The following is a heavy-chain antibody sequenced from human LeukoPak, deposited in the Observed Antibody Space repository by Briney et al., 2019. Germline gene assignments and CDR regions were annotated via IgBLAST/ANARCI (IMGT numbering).Heavy chain of an antibody. D-gene: IGHD6-13*01. CDR2: ISSSSSTI. V-gene: IGHV3-48*02. Sequence: GGSLRLSCAASGFTFSSYSMNWVRQAPGKGLEWVSYISSSSSTIYYADSVKGRFTISRDNAKNSLYLQMNSLRDEDTAVYYCAMDSSSWAYYYCYMDVWGKGTTVTVSS. CDR1: GFTFSSYS. J-gene: IGHJ6*03. CDR3: AMDSSSWAYYYCYMDV.